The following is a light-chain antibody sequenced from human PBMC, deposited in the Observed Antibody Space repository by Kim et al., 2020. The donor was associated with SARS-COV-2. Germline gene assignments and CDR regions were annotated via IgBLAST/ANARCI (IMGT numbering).Light chain of an antibody. CDR3: QAWDSSPVV. J-gene: IGLJ2*01. CDR2: QYS. CDR1: KLGDKY. Sequence: SYELTQPPSVSVSPGQTASITCSGDKLGDKYACWYQEKPGQSPVLVIYQYSKRPSWILERFYVSNSGNTATLTISGTQAIDEADYYCQAWDSSPVVFGG. V-gene: IGLV3-1*01.